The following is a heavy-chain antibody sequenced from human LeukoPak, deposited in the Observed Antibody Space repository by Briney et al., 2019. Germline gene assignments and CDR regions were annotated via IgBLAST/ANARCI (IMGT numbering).Heavy chain of an antibody. J-gene: IGHJ4*02. D-gene: IGHD5-18*01. CDR2: IYYSGST. CDR3: ARSRSEHTAMVYFEY. V-gene: IGHV4-59*01. CDR1: GGSISSYY. Sequence: SETLSLTCTVSGGSISSYYWSWIRQPPGKGLEWIGYIYYSGSTNCNPSLKSRVTISVDTSKNQFSLKLSSVTAADTDVYDCARSRSEHTAMVYFEYWGQGTLVTVSS.